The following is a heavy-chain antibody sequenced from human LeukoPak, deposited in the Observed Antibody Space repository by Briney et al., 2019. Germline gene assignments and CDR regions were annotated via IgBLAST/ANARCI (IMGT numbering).Heavy chain of an antibody. CDR3: AKTRDYDSSGYSGGFDY. Sequence: GGSQRLSCAASGFTFSSYAMSWVRQAPGKGLEWVSAISGSGGSTYYADSVKGRFTISRDNSKNTLYLQMNSLRAEDTAVYYCAKTRDYDSSGYSGGFDYWGQGTLVTVSS. CDR1: GFTFSSYA. J-gene: IGHJ4*02. D-gene: IGHD3-22*01. V-gene: IGHV3-23*01. CDR2: ISGSGGST.